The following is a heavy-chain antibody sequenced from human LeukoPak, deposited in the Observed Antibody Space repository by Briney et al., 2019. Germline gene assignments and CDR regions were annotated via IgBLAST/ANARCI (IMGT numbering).Heavy chain of an antibody. CDR2: IFYSGST. J-gene: IGHJ4*02. Sequence: SETLSLTCAVYGGSFSYYYWSWIRQPPGKGLEWIGYIFYSGSTYYNPSLKSRVTMSVDTSKNQFSLKLSSVTAADTAVYYCASISTAKNYWGQGTLVTVSS. V-gene: IGHV4-59*08. CDR3: ASISTAKNY. D-gene: IGHD5-18*01. CDR1: GGSFSYYY.